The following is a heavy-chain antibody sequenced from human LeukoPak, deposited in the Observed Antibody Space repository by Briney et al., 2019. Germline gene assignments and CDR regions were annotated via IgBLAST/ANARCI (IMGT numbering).Heavy chain of an antibody. V-gene: IGHV3-53*01. CDR1: GFTVSTHY. D-gene: IGHD3-10*01. Sequence: PGGSLRLSCAASGFTVSTHYMSWVRQAPGKGLEWVSVIYTGGNTHYADSVKGRFTISGDNSENTLSLQMNSLRAEDTAVYYCARGGWYYYGSGRPDAFDIWGQGTMVTVSS. CDR3: ARGGWYYYGSGRPDAFDI. CDR2: IYTGGNT. J-gene: IGHJ3*02.